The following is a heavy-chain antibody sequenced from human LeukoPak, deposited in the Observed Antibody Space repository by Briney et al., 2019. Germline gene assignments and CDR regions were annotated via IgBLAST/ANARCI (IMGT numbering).Heavy chain of an antibody. CDR1: GGSISRTNW. D-gene: IGHD1-26*01. V-gene: IGHV4-4*02. J-gene: IGHJ4*02. CDR2: ISLSGHT. CDR3: SRESGAFSPFGY. Sequence: SGTLSLTCDVSGGSISRTNWWSWVRQSPGQGLEWIGEISLSGHTNYNPSLQSRVTMSLDESKSQVSLDLASVTDADTAVYYCSRESGAFSPFGYWGQGTLVTVHS.